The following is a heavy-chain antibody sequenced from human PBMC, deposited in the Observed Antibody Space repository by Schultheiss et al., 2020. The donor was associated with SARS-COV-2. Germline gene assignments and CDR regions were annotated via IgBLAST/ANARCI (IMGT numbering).Heavy chain of an antibody. CDR1: GFTFSSYA. CDR3: AKDSRDPLWFGEWGMDV. J-gene: IGHJ6*04. D-gene: IGHD3-10*01. V-gene: IGHV3-64*01. CDR2: ISSNGGST. Sequence: GGSLRLSCAASGFTFSSYAMSWVRQAPGKGLEYVSAISSNGGSTYYANSVKGRFTISRDNAKNSLYLQMNSLRAEDTAVYYCAKDSRDPLWFGEWGMDVWGKGTTVTVSS.